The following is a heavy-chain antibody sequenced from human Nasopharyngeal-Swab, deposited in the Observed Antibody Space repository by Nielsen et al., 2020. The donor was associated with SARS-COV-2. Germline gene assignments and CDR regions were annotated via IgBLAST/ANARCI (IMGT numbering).Heavy chain of an antibody. V-gene: IGHV4-34*01. CDR2: VNYGGGT. D-gene: IGHD2-2*01. Sequence: SETLSLTCAVYGESFSGHQWSWVRQPPGKGLEWIGKVNYGGGTNYNPSLKSRVIISVDTSKNQFSLKLNSVTAADTAVYFCARGGEGVEPAPILGLGPYYSYFYMDVWGKGTTVTVSS. CDR3: ARGGEGVEPAPILGLGPYYSYFYMDV. J-gene: IGHJ6*03. CDR1: GESFSGHQ.